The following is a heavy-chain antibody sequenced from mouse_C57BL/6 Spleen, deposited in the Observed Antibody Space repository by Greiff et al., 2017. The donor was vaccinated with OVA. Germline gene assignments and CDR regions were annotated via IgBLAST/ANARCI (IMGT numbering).Heavy chain of an antibody. CDR2: ISSGGSYT. Sequence: EVQLVESGGDLVKPGGSLKLSCAASGFTFSSYGMSWVRQTPDKRLEWVATISSGGSYTYYPDSVKGRFTISRDNAKNTLYLQMSSLKSEDTAMYECARQVYGSSYWYFDVWGTGTTVTVSS. CDR1: GFTFSSYG. CDR3: ARQVYGSSYWYFDV. V-gene: IGHV5-6*01. D-gene: IGHD1-1*01. J-gene: IGHJ1*03.